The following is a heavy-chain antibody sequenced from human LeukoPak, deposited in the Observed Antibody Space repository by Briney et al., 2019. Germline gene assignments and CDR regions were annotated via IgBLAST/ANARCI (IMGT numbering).Heavy chain of an antibody. CDR1: GYTFTGYY. CDR3: AREGGPMVRGVIITFNY. D-gene: IGHD3-10*01. Sequence: ASVKVSCKASGYTFTGYYMHWVRQAPGQGLAWMGWINPNSGGTNYAQKFQGRVTMTRDTSISTAYIELSRLRSDDTAVYYCAREGGPMVRGVIITFNYWGQGTLVTVSS. V-gene: IGHV1-2*02. J-gene: IGHJ4*02. CDR2: INPNSGGT.